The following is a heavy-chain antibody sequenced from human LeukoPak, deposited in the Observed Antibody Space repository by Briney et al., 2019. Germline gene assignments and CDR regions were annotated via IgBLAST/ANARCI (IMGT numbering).Heavy chain of an antibody. D-gene: IGHD4-17*01. CDR2: ISSSSSYI. V-gene: IGHV3-21*01. CDR3: ARWGGGFNDYGPY. J-gene: IGHJ4*02. CDR1: GFTFSTYA. Sequence: KPGGSLRLSCAASGFTFSTYAMSWVRQAPGKGLEWVSSISSSSSYIYCADSVKGRFTISRDNAKNSLYLQMNSLRAEDTAVYYCARWGGGFNDYGPYWGQGTLVTVSS.